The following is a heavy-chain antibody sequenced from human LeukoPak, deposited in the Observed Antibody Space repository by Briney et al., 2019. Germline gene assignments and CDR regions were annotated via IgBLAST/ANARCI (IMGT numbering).Heavy chain of an antibody. CDR3: ARVSSHTAWDIVEVPAADAFDI. J-gene: IGHJ3*02. CDR1: GYTLTGYY. V-gene: IGHV1-2*02. Sequence: GASVKVSCKASGYTLTGYYMHWVRQAPGQGLERMGWINPNSGGTNYAQKFQGRVTMTRDTSISTAYMELSRLRSDDTAVYYCARVSSHTAWDIVEVPAADAFDIWGQGTMVTVSS. CDR2: INPNSGGT. D-gene: IGHD2-2*01.